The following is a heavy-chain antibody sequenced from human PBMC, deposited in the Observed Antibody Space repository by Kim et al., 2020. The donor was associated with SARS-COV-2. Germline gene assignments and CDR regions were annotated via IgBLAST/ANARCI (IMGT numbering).Heavy chain of an antibody. D-gene: IGHD3-9*01. CDR2: INHSGST. Sequence: SETLSLTCAVYGGSFSGYYWSWIRQPPGKGLEWIGEINHSGSTNYNPSLKSRVTISVDTSKNQFSLKLSSVTAADTAVYYCARAGYDILTGYSPDAFDIWGQGTMVTVSS. V-gene: IGHV4-34*01. CDR3: ARAGYDILTGYSPDAFDI. CDR1: GGSFSGYY. J-gene: IGHJ3*02.